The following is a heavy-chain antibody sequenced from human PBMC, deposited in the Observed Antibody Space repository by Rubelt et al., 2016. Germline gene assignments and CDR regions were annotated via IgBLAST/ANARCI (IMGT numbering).Heavy chain of an antibody. Sequence: GSLRLSCAASGFSFSMYWMHWVRQVPGKGLVWVSRIYSDMSSTTYADSAKGRFTSPRDNAKNTLYLQMNSLRAEDTAVYYCAKTAGGSWNFDYWGQGTLVTVSS. D-gene: IGHD3-16*01. J-gene: IGHJ4*02. CDR3: AKTAGGSWNFDY. V-gene: IGHV3-74*01. CDR2: IYSDMSST. CDR1: GFSFSMYW.